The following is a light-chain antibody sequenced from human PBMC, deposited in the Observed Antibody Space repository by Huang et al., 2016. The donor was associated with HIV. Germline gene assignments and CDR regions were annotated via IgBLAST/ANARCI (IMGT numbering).Light chain of an antibody. V-gene: IGKV3D-20*01. CDR1: QSIRNRY. J-gene: IGKJ2*01. CDR3: QQYGSSSYT. Sequence: EIVLTQSPATLSLSPGERATLSCRATQSIRNRYLAWFQQKPGLAPRLFIYDASNRATGIPDRFSGGGSGTDFTLTISRLEPEDFAVYYCQQYGSSSYTFGQGTKLELK. CDR2: DAS.